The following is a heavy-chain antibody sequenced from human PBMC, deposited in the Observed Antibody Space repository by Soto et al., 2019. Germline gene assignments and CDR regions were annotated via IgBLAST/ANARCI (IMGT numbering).Heavy chain of an antibody. J-gene: IGHJ6*02. CDR2: IIPIFGTA. CDR1: GGTFSSYA. CDR3: ATRREPTTVTQSMDV. V-gene: IGHV1-69*13. Sequence: SVKVSCKASGGTFSSYAISWVRQAPGQGLEWMGGIIPIFGTANYAQKFQGRVTITADESTSTAYMELSSLRSEDTAVYYCATRREPTTVTQSMDVWGQGTTVTVS. D-gene: IGHD4-4*01.